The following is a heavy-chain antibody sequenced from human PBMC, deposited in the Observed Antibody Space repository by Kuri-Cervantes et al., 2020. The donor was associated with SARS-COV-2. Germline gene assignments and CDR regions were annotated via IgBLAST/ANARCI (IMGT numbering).Heavy chain of an antibody. D-gene: IGHD6-13*01. Sequence: ESLKISCTVSGGSISGYYWGWIRQPPGKGLEWIGSIYHSGSTYYNPPLKSRVTISIDASKNQFSLKLSSVTAADTAVYYCVQVDIAAAGTNYYYYMDVWGKGTTVTVSS. CDR1: GGSISGYY. J-gene: IGHJ6*03. V-gene: IGHV4-38-2*02. CDR3: VQVDIAAAGTNYYYYMDV. CDR2: IYHSGST.